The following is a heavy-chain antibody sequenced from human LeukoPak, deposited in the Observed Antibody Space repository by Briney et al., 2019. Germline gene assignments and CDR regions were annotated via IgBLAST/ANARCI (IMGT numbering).Heavy chain of an antibody. CDR2: IGDSGYSI. Sequence: AGGSLRLSCAASGFTFSSYEMNWVRQAPGKGLEWISYIGDSGYSIYYSDYVKGRFTISGDNAKNSLYLQMNSLRAEDTAVYYCATSWELNAFELWGQGTMVTVSS. CDR1: GFTFSSYE. J-gene: IGHJ3*01. D-gene: IGHD1-26*01. V-gene: IGHV3-48*03. CDR3: ATSWELNAFEL.